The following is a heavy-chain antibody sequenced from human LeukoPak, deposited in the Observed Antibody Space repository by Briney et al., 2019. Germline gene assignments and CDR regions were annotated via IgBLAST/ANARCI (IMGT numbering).Heavy chain of an antibody. Sequence: PGGSLRLSCAASGFTFSSYWMNWVRQAPGKGLEWIGEIYHSGSTNYNPSLKSRVTISVDKSKNQFSLKLSSVTAADTAVYYCARKRAVAGPNWFDPWGQGTLVTVSS. CDR2: IYHSGST. J-gene: IGHJ5*02. V-gene: IGHV4-4*02. CDR1: GFTFSSYW. CDR3: ARKRAVAGPNWFDP. D-gene: IGHD6-19*01.